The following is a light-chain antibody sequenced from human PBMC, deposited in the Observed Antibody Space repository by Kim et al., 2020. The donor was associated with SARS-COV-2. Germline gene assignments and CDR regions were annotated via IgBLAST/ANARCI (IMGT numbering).Light chain of an antibody. CDR1: QSVSSFY. CDR2: SVS. J-gene: IGKJ2*01. CDR3: QQYGSSPYT. V-gene: IGKV3-20*01. Sequence: LAPGERATLSCRASQSVSSFYLAWYQQKPGQPPRLLIYSVSRRATGIPDRFSGSGSGTDFTLTISRLEPEDFAVYYCQQYGSSPYTFGQGTKLEIK.